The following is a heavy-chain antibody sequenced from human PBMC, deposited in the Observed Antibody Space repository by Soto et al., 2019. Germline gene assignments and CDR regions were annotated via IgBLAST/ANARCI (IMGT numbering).Heavy chain of an antibody. CDR2: SRYSATTNGTT. D-gene: IGHD5-12*01. CDR3: SSHDDYGSTTLGFHL. Sequence: QLLLQESGPRLVKPSATLSLKCTVAGGSDSSDRYLWGWIRQPPGTGLEWIGSSRYSATTNGTTSYTPTLSSRGTKAPDTSSDQLSLRLTSLTATDTSGYYFSSHDDYGSTTLGFHLWGQGTLVTVSS. J-gene: IGHJ3*01. V-gene: IGHV4-39*01. CDR1: GGSDSSDRYL.